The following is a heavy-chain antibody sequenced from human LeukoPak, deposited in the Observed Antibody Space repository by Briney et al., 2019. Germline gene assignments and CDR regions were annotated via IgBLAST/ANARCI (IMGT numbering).Heavy chain of an antibody. D-gene: IGHD3-22*01. CDR2: IKSKTDGGTT. V-gene: IGHV3-15*01. J-gene: IGHJ4*02. CDR3: TTYYYDSSGYSDY. CDR1: GFTSSNAW. Sequence: PGGSLRLSCAASGFTSSNAWMSWVRQAPGKGLEWVGRIKSKTDGGTTDYAAPVKGRFTISRDDSKNTLYLQMNSLKTEDTAVYYCTTYYYDSSGYSDYWGQGTLVTVSS.